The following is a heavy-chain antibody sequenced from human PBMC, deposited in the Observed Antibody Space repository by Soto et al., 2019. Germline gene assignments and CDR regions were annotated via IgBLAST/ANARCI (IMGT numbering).Heavy chain of an antibody. J-gene: IGHJ4*02. V-gene: IGHV1-69*06. CDR1: RGTFSSYA. Sequence: ASMTVSCKASRGTFSSYAISCVRQAPGQGLEWMGGIIPIFGTANYAQKLQGRVTITADKSTSTAYMEVSSLRSEDKSVYYCARAEKLVGATFDYWGQGTLVTVSS. CDR2: IIPIFGTA. D-gene: IGHD1-26*01. CDR3: ARAEKLVGATFDY.